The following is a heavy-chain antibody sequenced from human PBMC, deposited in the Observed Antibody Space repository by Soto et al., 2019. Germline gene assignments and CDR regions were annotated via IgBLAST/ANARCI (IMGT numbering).Heavy chain of an antibody. CDR3: VRLLLYSASGRRWFDP. V-gene: IGHV3-7*03. D-gene: IGHD2-2*02. CDR2: IKHDGSQK. CDR1: GFTFSKFW. J-gene: IGHJ5*02. Sequence: DVQLVESGGGLVQPGGSLRLSCTASGFTFSKFWMSWVRQAPGKGLEWVANIKHDGSQKYYVDSVKGRFTISRDNAKNSLYLQMNSLRVDDTAVYYCVRLLLYSASGRRWFDPWGQGTLVTVSS.